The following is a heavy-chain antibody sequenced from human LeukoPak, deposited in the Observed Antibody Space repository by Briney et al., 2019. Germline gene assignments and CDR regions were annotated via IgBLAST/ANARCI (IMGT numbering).Heavy chain of an antibody. CDR3: AIDPQILELHYYYYYMDV. D-gene: IGHD1-7*01. Sequence: GGSLRLSCAASGFTFSSYAMSWVRQAPGKGLEWVSAISGSGGSTYYADSVKGRFTISRDNSKNTLYLQMNSLRAEDTAVYYCAIDPQILELHYYYYYMDVWGKGTTVTVSS. V-gene: IGHV3-23*01. CDR1: GFTFSSYA. J-gene: IGHJ6*03. CDR2: ISGSGGST.